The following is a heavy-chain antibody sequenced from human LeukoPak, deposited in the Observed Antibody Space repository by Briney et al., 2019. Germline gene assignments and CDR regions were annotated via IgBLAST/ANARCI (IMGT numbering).Heavy chain of an antibody. Sequence: SVNLSSKVSVYTPTELSIHWVRHAPGKGLEWMGVFDSEDGETINTPQSQGRVTMTEYTSTDTAYMALCSLRPEATPVYSCATTSYGNWFDPWGQGTPVTVSS. V-gene: IGHV1-24*01. J-gene: IGHJ5*02. D-gene: IGHD4-17*01. CDR1: VYTPTELS. CDR3: ATTSYGNWFDP. CDR2: FDSEDGET.